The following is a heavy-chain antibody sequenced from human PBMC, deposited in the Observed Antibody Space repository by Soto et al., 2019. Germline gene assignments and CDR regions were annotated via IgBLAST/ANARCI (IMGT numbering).Heavy chain of an antibody. CDR1: GFTFSDYY. J-gene: IGHJ4*02. D-gene: IGHD2-2*01. Sequence: GGSLRLSCAASGFTFSDYYMSWIRQAPGKGLEWVSYISSSGSTIYYADSVKGRFTISRDNAKNSLYLQMNSLRAEDTAVYYCARESKYCSRSSCFRWGQGALVTVSS. V-gene: IGHV3-11*01. CDR2: ISSSGSTI. CDR3: ARESKYCSRSSCFR.